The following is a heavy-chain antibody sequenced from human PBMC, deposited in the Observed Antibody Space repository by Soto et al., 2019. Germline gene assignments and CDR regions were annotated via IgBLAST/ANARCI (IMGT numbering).Heavy chain of an antibody. V-gene: IGHV1-18*01. J-gene: IGHJ4*02. CDR2: ISTFNGDT. Sequence: GPGVKKPGASVKVSCETSGYTFTTYDITWVRQAPGQGLEWMGWISTFNGDTKYEEKLQDRVTMTTDTFTATAYMELRSLGSDDTAVYYCARGYCADDICYYFDFWGQGTLVTVSS. CDR3: ARGYCADDICYYFDF. D-gene: IGHD2-8*01. CDR1: GYTFTTYD.